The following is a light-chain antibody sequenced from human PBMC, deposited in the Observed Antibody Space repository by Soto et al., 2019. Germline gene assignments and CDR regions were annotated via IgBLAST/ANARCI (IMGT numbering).Light chain of an antibody. CDR2: EDN. CDR3: QSYDSSNYVV. Sequence: LTQPHSVSESPGKTVTISCTRSSGSIASNYVQWYQQRPGSAPTTVIYEDNQRPSGVPDRLSGSIDSSSNSASLTISGLKTEDEADYYCQSYDSSNYVVFGGGTKLTVL. CDR1: SGSIASNY. V-gene: IGLV6-57*04. J-gene: IGLJ2*01.